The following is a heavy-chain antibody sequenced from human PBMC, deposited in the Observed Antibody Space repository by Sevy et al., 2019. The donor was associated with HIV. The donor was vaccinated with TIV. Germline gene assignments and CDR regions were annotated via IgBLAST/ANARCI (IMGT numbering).Heavy chain of an antibody. CDR3: ARDKYYYVSGSFDY. Sequence: ASVKVSCKVSGGIFRSNAISWVRQAPGQGLEWMGGIIAVFGTTNYAQKFQGRVTVTADESRSTAYMELSSLRSEDTAVYYCARDKYYYVSGSFDYWGQGTQVTVSS. CDR2: IIAVFGTT. J-gene: IGHJ4*01. V-gene: IGHV1-69*13. D-gene: IGHD3-10*01. CDR1: GGIFRSNA.